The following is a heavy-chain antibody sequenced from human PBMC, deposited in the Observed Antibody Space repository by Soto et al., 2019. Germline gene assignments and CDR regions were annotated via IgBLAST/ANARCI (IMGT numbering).Heavy chain of an antibody. D-gene: IGHD3-3*01. Sequence: QVQLVQSGAEVKKPGSSVKVSCKASGGTFSSYAISWVRQAPGQGLEWMGGIIPIFGTANYAQKFQRRVTITADESTSTAYRELSSLRSEDTAVYYCARGPGRIFGVVIVEGYYCGMDVWGQGTTVTVSS. V-gene: IGHV1-69*01. CDR2: IIPIFGTA. J-gene: IGHJ6*02. CDR3: ARGPGRIFGVVIVEGYYCGMDV. CDR1: GGTFSSYA.